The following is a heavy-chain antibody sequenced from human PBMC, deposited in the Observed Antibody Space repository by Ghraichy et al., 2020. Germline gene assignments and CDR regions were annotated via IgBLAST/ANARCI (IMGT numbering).Heavy chain of an antibody. J-gene: IGHJ4*02. D-gene: IGHD3-9*01. CDR1: GFTFSTYW. CDR2: IKQDETEK. CDR3: ARASTDWLVAGVVPLDY. Sequence: GESLNISCAASGFTFSTYWLVWVRQAPGKGLEWVASIKQDETEKYYVDSVKGRFTISRDNAKKALYLQMDTLRADDTAIYYCARASTDWLVAGVVPLDYWGQGTLVTVSS. V-gene: IGHV3-7*03.